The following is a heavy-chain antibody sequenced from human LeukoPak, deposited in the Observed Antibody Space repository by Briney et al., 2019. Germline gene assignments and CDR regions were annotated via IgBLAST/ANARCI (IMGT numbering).Heavy chain of an antibody. CDR1: GGSISSYY. Sequence: SETLSLTCTVSGGSISSYYWSWIRQPAGKGLEWIGRIYTSGSTNYNPSLKSRVTISVDTPKNQFSLKLSSVTAADTAVYYCARGRAEGYYDSSGYHRYWGQGTLVTVSS. D-gene: IGHD3-22*01. J-gene: IGHJ4*02. CDR2: IYTSGST. V-gene: IGHV4-4*07. CDR3: ARGRAEGYYDSSGYHRY.